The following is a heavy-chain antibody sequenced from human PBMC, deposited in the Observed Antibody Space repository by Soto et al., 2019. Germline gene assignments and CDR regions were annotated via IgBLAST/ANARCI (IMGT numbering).Heavy chain of an antibody. J-gene: IGHJ6*02. D-gene: IGHD1-1*01. Sequence: QVQLVQSGAEVKKPGSSVKVSCKASGGTFNSHAISWVRQAPGQGLEWMGGIIPLFGAANYAQKIQGRVTMTADEPTCTSXKERSSLRSEDTAVCYCSRGREDWNVRYYYNGMDVWGQGTTVTVAS. CDR3: SRGREDWNVRYYYNGMDV. CDR1: GGTFNSHA. CDR2: IIPLFGAA. V-gene: IGHV1-69*12.